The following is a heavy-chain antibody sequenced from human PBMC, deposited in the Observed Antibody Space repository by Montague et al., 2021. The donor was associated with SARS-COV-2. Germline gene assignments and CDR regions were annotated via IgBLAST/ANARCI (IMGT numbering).Heavy chain of an antibody. CDR3: ANLVLVTAGDDFEI. V-gene: IGHV3-30*18. J-gene: IGHJ3*02. CDR2: ISYDGTNK. Sequence: SLRLSCAASGFTFSRYGMHWVRQAPGKGLEWVAFISYDGTNKKYADSVKGRFTIPRDNSKNTLYLQMNSLRAEDTAVYSCANLVLVTAGDDFEIWGQGTMVTVSS. CDR1: GFTFSRYG. D-gene: IGHD2-21*02.